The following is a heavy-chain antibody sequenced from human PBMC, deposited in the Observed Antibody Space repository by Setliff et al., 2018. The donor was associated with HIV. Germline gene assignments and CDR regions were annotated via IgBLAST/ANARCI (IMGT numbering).Heavy chain of an antibody. Sequence: PGGSLRLSCEASGFSFSTYSMSWVRRAPGKGMEWVATMKYDGSETYHVDSVQGRFTISRDNAKNSLYLQMNSLRAEDTAVYYCARLGPITNHTTYDYWGQGTLVTVSS. CDR1: GFSFSTYS. V-gene: IGHV3-7*01. D-gene: IGHD3-16*01. CDR2: MKYDGSET. J-gene: IGHJ4*02. CDR3: ARLGPITNHTTYDY.